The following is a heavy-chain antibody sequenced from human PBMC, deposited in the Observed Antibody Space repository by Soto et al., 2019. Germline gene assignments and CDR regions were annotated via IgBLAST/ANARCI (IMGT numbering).Heavy chain of an antibody. J-gene: IGHJ4*02. V-gene: IGHV3-30*18. CDR1: GFTFSNYG. CDR2: MSYDGSNK. D-gene: IGHD2-15*01. Sequence: QVQLVESGGGVVQPGRSLRLSCAGSGFTFSNYGLHWVRQAPGKGLEWVAVMSYDGSNKYYADSVKGRFTISRDNSNNMLDRQMDSRSAEDTAVYYCAKDGAPRYCGRSSCHPAGTDWGQGTLVTVSS. CDR3: AKDGAPRYCGRSSCHPAGTD.